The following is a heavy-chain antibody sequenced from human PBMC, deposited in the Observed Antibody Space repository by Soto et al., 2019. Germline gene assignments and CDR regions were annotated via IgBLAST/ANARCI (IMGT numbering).Heavy chain of an antibody. Sequence: SETLSLTXTVSGGSISSYFWTWIRQSPGKGLQWIGYVHYSGNTNYNPSLKSRVTMSVDTSKSQFSLRLTSVTAADTAVYYCARMNQLAPKRNAFDIWGQGTMVTVSS. CDR1: GGSISSYF. CDR2: VHYSGNT. D-gene: IGHD2-2*01. V-gene: IGHV4-59*01. J-gene: IGHJ3*02. CDR3: ARMNQLAPKRNAFDI.